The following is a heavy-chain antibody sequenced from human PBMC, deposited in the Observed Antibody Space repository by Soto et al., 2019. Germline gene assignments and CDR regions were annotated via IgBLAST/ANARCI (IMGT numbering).Heavy chain of an antibody. J-gene: IGHJ5*02. V-gene: IGHV1-8*01. Sequence: ASVTVSCKASGYSFTHNDVSRARQPTGQGLEWSGWMNPGSGETGYAQKFQGRVTMTRDISIATAYMELSSLRSDDTAIYYCARIEPYGSLTRLDPCGQGPLVTVSS. CDR1: GYSFTHND. CDR2: MNPGSGET. D-gene: IGHD3-10*01. CDR3: ARIEPYGSLTRLDP.